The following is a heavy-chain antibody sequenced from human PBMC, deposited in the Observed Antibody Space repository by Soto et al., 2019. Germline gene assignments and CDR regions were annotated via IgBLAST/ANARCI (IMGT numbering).Heavy chain of an antibody. CDR3: ARDERADCSSTSCYGPIGYYYGMDV. CDR2: INPYTGNT. CDR1: GYTFTDFY. D-gene: IGHD2-2*01. J-gene: IGHJ6*02. Sequence: GASVKVSCKASGYTFTDFYMHWVRQAPGPGLEWMGWINPYTGNTNYAQKLQGRVTMTTDTSTSTAYMELRSLGSDDTAVEYCARDERADCSSTSCYGPIGYYYGMDVWGQGTTVTVS. V-gene: IGHV1-18*04.